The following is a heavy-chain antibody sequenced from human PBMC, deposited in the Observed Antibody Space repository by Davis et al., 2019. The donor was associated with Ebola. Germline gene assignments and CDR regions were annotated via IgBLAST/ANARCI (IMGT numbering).Heavy chain of an antibody. CDR2: IIPIFGTA. D-gene: IGHD3-3*01. V-gene: IGHV1-69*13. Sequence: SVKVSCKASGGTFSSYAISWVRQAPGQGLEWMGGIIPIFGTANYAQKFQGRVTITADESTSTAYMELSSLRSEDTAVYYCAGRRGLLRFLEWSRIDYWGQGTLVTVSS. CDR1: GGTFSSYA. J-gene: IGHJ4*02. CDR3: AGRRGLLRFLEWSRIDY.